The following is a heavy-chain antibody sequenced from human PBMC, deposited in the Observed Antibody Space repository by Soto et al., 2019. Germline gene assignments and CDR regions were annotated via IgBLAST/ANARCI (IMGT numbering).Heavy chain of an antibody. CDR3: ATAGSSWFYFDY. CDR2: FDPDYGET. Sequence: ASVKVSCKASGYTFTSYAMHWVRQAPGQRLEWMGCFDPDYGETIYAQKFQGRVIMIEVTSTDTAFMELSSLRSVDTAVYYCATAGSSWFYFDYWGQGTLVTVSS. D-gene: IGHD6-13*01. J-gene: IGHJ4*02. CDR1: GYTFTSYA. V-gene: IGHV1-24*01.